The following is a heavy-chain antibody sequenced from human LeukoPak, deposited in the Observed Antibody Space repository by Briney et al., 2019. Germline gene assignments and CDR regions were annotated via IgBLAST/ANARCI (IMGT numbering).Heavy chain of an antibody. Sequence: GGSLRLSCAASGFTFSSYWMSWVRQAPGKGLEWVSYISSSSTTIYYADSVKGRFTISRDNAKNSLYLQMHSLRAEDTAVYYCARVLHKRNYDSSVYYGYWGQGTLVTVSS. J-gene: IGHJ4*02. V-gene: IGHV3-48*01. CDR1: GFTFSSYW. CDR2: ISSSSTTI. D-gene: IGHD3-22*01. CDR3: ARVLHKRNYDSSVYYGY.